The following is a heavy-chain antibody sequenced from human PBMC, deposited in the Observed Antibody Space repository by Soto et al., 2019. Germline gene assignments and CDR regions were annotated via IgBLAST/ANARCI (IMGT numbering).Heavy chain of an antibody. CDR3: ARDYDFWSGYSHYYYYYGMDV. D-gene: IGHD3-3*01. V-gene: IGHV1-69*01. CDR1: GGTFSSYA. CDR2: IIPIFGTA. Sequence: QVQLVQSGAEVKKPGSSVKVSCEASGGTFSSYAISWVRQAPGQGLEWMGGIIPIFGTANYAQKFQGRVTITADESTSTAYMELSSLRSEDTAVYYCARDYDFWSGYSHYYYYYGMDVWGQGTTVTVSS. J-gene: IGHJ6*02.